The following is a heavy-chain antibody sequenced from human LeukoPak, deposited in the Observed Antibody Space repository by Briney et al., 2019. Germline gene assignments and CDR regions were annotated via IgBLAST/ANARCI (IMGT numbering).Heavy chain of an antibody. CDR3: TRENYVPDS. CDR2: ISNGGSAT. CDR1: GYTFSPYW. V-gene: IGHV3-7*03. D-gene: IGHD3-10*02. Sequence: GGSLRLSCVASGYTFSPYWMSWVRQTPGKGLEWVASISNGGSATYYVDSVRGRFTISRDDAKNSLFLQMNGLRADDTAVYYCTRENYVPDSWGQGTLVTVSS. J-gene: IGHJ4*02.